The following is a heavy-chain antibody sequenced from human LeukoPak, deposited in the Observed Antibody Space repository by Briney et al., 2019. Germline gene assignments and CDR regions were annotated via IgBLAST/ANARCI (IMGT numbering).Heavy chain of an antibody. D-gene: IGHD4-17*01. Sequence: GASLQISCKGSGYSFTSYWISWVRPMPGKGLGWMGRIDPSDSYTNYSPSFQGHVTISADKSIITAYLQWSSLKASDTAMYYCARQAPPPVTTGGWFDPWGQGTLVTVSS. CDR1: GYSFTSYW. J-gene: IGHJ5*02. CDR2: IDPSDSYT. CDR3: ARQAPPPVTTGGWFDP. V-gene: IGHV5-10-1*01.